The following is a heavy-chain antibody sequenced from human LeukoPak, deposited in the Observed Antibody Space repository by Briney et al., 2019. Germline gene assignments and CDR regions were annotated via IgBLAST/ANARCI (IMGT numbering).Heavy chain of an antibody. CDR2: ISGSGVTT. V-gene: IGHV3-23*01. D-gene: IGHD1-26*01. CDR1: GFTFSSYA. J-gene: IGHJ1*01. Sequence: PGGSLRLSCVASGFTFSSYAMGWVRQAPGKGLEWVSAISGSGVTTHYAGSVKGRSSISRDNSKNTLYLQMDSLRAEDTALYYCAKRVVVGATSPYSDFQDWGQGTLVTVSS. CDR3: AKRVVVGATSPYSDFQD.